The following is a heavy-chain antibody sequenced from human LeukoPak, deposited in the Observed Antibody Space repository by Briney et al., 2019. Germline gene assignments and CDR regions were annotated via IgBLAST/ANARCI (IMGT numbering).Heavy chain of an antibody. Sequence: SETLSLTCTFTGGPINGSSYYGGWTRQPPGKGLEWIASIHDGGNTFYNPSLKSRVTISIDTSKNQFSLKLTSVTAADTAVYYCARAGYYYYSMDVWGQGTTVTVSS. CDR1: GGPINGSSYY. CDR3: ARAGYYYYSMDV. CDR2: IHDGGNT. J-gene: IGHJ6*02. V-gene: IGHV4-39*01. D-gene: IGHD3-10*01.